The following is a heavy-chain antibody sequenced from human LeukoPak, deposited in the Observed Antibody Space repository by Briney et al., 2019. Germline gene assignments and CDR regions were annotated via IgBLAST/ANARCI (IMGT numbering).Heavy chain of an antibody. CDR3: AREYDILTGYYPFDY. CDR1: GGSISRYF. D-gene: IGHD3-9*01. Sequence: SETLSLTCTVSGGSISRYFWSWIRQTPGKGLEWIGYVYDSGKTNYNPSLKSRVIISEDTSKNQFSLKLNSVTAADTAVYYCAREYDILTGYYPFDYWGQGTLVTVSS. J-gene: IGHJ4*02. CDR2: VYDSGKT. V-gene: IGHV4-59*12.